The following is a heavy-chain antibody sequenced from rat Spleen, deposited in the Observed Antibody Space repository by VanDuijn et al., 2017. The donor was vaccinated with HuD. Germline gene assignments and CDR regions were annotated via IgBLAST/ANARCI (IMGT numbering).Heavy chain of an antibody. CDR1: GFTFNNYW. CDR3: ATAGTRISRFAY. CDR2: ISPSGGSS. Sequence: EVHLVESGGGLVQPGRSLKLSCATSGFTFNNYWMTWIRQAPTKGLEWVASISPSGGSSHYRDSVKGRFTISRDHAISTLYLQMDSLRSEDTATYYCATAGTRISRFAYWGQGTLVTVSS. J-gene: IGHJ3*01. D-gene: IGHD1-4*01. V-gene: IGHV5-19*01.